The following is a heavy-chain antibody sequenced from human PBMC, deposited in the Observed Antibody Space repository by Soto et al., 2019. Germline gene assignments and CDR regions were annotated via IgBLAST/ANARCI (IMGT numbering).Heavy chain of an antibody. Sequence: QITLKESGPTLVKPTQTLTLTCTFSGFSLSTSGVGVGWIRQPPGKALEWLALIYWDDDKRYSPSLKSRLTITKDTSKNQVVLTMTNMVPVDTATYYCAPRRAIAVAGPWFDPWGQGTLVTVSS. CDR1: GFSLSTSGVG. CDR2: IYWDDDK. J-gene: IGHJ5*02. CDR3: APRRAIAVAGPWFDP. V-gene: IGHV2-5*02. D-gene: IGHD6-19*01.